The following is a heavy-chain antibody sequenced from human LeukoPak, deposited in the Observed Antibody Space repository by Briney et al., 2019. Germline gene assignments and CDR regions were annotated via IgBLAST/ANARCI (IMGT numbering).Heavy chain of an antibody. CDR3: ARSSSLYYWGYGARLGIDYYYYYYMDV. CDR1: GGSISSSSYY. V-gene: IGHV4-39*01. CDR2: IYYSGSS. Sequence: PSETLSLTCTVSGGSISSSSYYWGWIRPPPGKGLEWLGSIYYSGSSYSNPSLKSRVTISVDTSKNQFSLKLSSVTAADTAVYYCARSSSLYYWGYGARLGIDYYYYYYMDVWGKGTTVTISS. J-gene: IGHJ6*03. D-gene: IGHD3-16*01.